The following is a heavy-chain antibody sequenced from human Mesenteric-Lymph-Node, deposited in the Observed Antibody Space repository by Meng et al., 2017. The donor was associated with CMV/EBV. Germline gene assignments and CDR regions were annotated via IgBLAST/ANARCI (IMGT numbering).Heavy chain of an antibody. V-gene: IGHV3-30*19. Sequence: GGPLRLSCAASGFIFSTYGMHWVRQAPGKGLEWVAVISYDGSNKYYADSVKGRFTISRDNSKNTLYLQMNSLRAEDTAVYYCARGLKYCSSTSCPWYFDYWGQGTLVTVSS. CDR2: ISYDGSNK. CDR1: GFIFSTYG. J-gene: IGHJ4*02. D-gene: IGHD2-2*01. CDR3: ARGLKYCSSTSCPWYFDY.